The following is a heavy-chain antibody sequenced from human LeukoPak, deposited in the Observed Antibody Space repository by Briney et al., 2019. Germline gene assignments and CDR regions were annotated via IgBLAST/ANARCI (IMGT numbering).Heavy chain of an antibody. CDR2: ISSSGSTI. J-gene: IGHJ4*02. CDR3: ARALYSSGWYGGN. CDR1: GFTFSSYE. D-gene: IGHD6-19*01. V-gene: IGHV3-48*03. Sequence: PGGSLRLSCAASGFTFSSYEMNWVRQAPGKGLEWVSYISSSGSTIYYADSVKGRFTISRDNAKNSLYLQMNSLRAEDTAVHYCARALYSSGWYGGNWGQGTLVTVSS.